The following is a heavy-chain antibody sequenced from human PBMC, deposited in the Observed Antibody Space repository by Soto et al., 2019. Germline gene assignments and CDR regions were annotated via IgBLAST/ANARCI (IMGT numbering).Heavy chain of an antibody. CDR3: ARELGWSDYREEKEY. CDR2: IISSVGLP. V-gene: IGHV1-69*08. D-gene: IGHD2-15*01. CDR1: GVTFSSYT. J-gene: IGHJ4*02. Sequence: QVQLVQSGAEVKKPGSSVRVSCKTSGVTFSSYTITWVRQAPGQGLEWMGRIISSVGLPNYAQKFQGRVTITADKATKTFHMDLSSLRSEDTAVYYCARELGWSDYREEKEYWGQGTLVTVSS.